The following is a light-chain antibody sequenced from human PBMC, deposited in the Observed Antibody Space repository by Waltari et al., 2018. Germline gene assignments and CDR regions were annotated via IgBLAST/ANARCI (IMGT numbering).Light chain of an antibody. CDR2: AAS. J-gene: IGKJ4*01. V-gene: IGKV1-16*02. CDR1: QDISNY. CDR3: QQYNSYPLT. Sequence: DIQMTQSPSSLSASVGDRVTITCRASQDISNYLAWFQQKPGNAPKSLISAASSLQSGVPSKFSGSGSGTDFTLTISSLQAEDFATYYCQQYNSYPLTFGGGTKVEIK.